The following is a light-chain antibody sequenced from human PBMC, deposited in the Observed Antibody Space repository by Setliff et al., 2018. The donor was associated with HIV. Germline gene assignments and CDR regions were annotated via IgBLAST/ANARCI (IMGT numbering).Light chain of an antibody. V-gene: IGLV2-11*01. CDR2: DVS. CDR3: CSYAGSHTFV. Sequence: QSALTQPRSVSGSPGQSVTISCTGTTSDVGGYNFVSWYQHHPGKAPKVILYDVSNWPSGVPHRFSGSKSGNSASLTISGLQADDEADYYCCSYAGSHTFVFGTGTKVTVL. CDR1: TSDVGGYNF. J-gene: IGLJ1*01.